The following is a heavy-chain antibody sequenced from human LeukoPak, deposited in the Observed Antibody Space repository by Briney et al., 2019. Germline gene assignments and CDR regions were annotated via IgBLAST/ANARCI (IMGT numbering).Heavy chain of an antibody. J-gene: IGHJ4*02. CDR1: GFTFDDYT. CDR2: INWDGGST. Sequence: GGSLRLSCAASGFTFDDYTMHWVRQAPGKGLEWVSLINWDGGSTYYADSVRGRFTISRDNSKNSLYLQMNSLSTEDTALYYCAKQNWHGYGSSWYYFDYWGQGTLVTVSS. V-gene: IGHV3-43*01. CDR3: AKQNWHGYGSSWYYFDY. D-gene: IGHD6-13*01.